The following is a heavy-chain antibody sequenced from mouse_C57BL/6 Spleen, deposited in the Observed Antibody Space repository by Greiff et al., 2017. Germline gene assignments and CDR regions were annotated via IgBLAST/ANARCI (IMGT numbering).Heavy chain of an antibody. CDR3: ARSTMVTTVDY. CDR2: IDPNSGGT. D-gene: IGHD2-2*01. V-gene: IGHV1-72*01. J-gene: IGHJ2*01. CDR1: GYTFTRSW. Sequence: VKLQQPGAELVKPGASVKLSCKASGYTFTRSWMHWVKQRPGRGLEGIGRIDPNSGGTKSNEKFKSKATLTVDKPSSTAYMQLSSLTSEDSAVYYCARSTMVTTVDYWGQGTTLTVSS.